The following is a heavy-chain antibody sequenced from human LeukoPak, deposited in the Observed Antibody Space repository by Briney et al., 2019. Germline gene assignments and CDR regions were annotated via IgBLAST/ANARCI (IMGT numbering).Heavy chain of an antibody. CDR1: GFTFSSYS. V-gene: IGHV3-21*01. Sequence: GGSLRLSCAASGFTFSSYSMNWVRQAPGKGLEWVSSISSSGSYIYYADSLKGRFTISRDNAKNSLYLQMNSLRAEDTAVYYCARDHDSSGYYLYYFDYWGQGTLVTVSS. CDR3: ARDHDSSGYYLYYFDY. CDR2: ISSSGSYI. J-gene: IGHJ4*02. D-gene: IGHD3-22*01.